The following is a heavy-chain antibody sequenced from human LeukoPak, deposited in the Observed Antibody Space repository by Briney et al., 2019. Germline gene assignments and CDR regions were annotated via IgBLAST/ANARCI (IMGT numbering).Heavy chain of an antibody. D-gene: IGHD1-26*01. CDR2: IKQDGSEK. Sequence: GGSLRLSCAASGSTFSSYWMSWVRQAPGKGLEWVANIKQDGSEKYYVDSVKGRFTISRDNAKNSLYLQMNSLRAEDTAVYYCARETSIVGALDYWGQGTLVTVSS. V-gene: IGHV3-7*01. J-gene: IGHJ4*02. CDR1: GSTFSSYW. CDR3: ARETSIVGALDY.